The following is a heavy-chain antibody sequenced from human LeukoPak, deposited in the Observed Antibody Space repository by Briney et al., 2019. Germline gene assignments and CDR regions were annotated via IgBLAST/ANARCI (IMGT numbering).Heavy chain of an antibody. V-gene: IGHV1-18*01. J-gene: IGHJ4*02. D-gene: IGHD2-15*01. Sequence: ASVKVSCKASGYTFTSYGISWVRQAPGQGREWMGWISAYKGNKNYAQKIQGRVTMTTDTSTSTAYMELRSLRSDDTAVYYCARVGVVVVVAAPDYWGQGTLVTVSS. CDR3: ARVGVVVVVAAPDY. CDR2: ISAYKGNK. CDR1: GYTFTSYG.